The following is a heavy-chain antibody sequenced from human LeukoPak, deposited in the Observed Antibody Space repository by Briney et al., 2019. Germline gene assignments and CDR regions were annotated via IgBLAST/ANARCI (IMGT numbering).Heavy chain of an antibody. CDR3: ARRRWSSSSVIGY. CDR2: INHSGST. Sequence: PSETLSLTCGVNGGSLSGYYWSWIRQSPTKELEWIGEINHSGSTNYNPSLQCRVTISVDTSKNQFYLNLKSMTAADTAVYYCARRRWSSSSVIGYWGRGTRVTVST. J-gene: IGHJ4*02. CDR1: GGSLSGYY. D-gene: IGHD6-6*01. V-gene: IGHV4-34*01.